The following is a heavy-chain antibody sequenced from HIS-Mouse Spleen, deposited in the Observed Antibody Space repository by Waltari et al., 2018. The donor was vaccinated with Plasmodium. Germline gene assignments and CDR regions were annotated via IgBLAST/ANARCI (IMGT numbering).Heavy chain of an antibody. Sequence: LQLPESGPGLVTHSETLYLTSTVPGGSVSRLSSSWAWIRQPPGKVLEWLGSIFYSGRTYDNPSLKSRVTISVDTSKNQFSLKLSSVTAADTAVYYCARDRITGTSYFDYWGQGTLVTVSS. D-gene: IGHD1-7*01. CDR3: ARDRITGTSYFDY. CDR1: GGSVSRLSSS. V-gene: IGHV4-39*07. J-gene: IGHJ4*02. CDR2: IFYSGRT.